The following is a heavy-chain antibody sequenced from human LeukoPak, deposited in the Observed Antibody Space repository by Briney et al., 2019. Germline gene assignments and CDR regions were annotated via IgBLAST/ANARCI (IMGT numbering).Heavy chain of an antibody. V-gene: IGHV3-30-3*01. D-gene: IGHD3-9*01. CDR3: ARDREKLPYFDWLSAGSWFDH. Sequence: PGGSLRLSCAASGFSFSSYAMHWVRQAPGKGLEWVAVISYDGSNKYYADSVKGRFTISRDNSKNTLYLQMNSLRAEDTAVYYCARDREKLPYFDWLSAGSWFDHWGQGTLVTVSS. J-gene: IGHJ5*02. CDR1: GFSFSSYA. CDR2: ISYDGSNK.